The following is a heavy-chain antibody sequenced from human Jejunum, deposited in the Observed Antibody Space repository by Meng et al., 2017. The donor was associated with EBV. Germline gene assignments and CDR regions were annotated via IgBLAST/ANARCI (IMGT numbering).Heavy chain of an antibody. CDR2: ITVYNGNT. CDR1: GYNFTRYG. V-gene: IGHV1-18*01. J-gene: IGHJ4*01. CDR3: ARDSSGYNANDKVSDY. Sequence: QVRLVQSGVEVKNAGASVKVSCKTSGYNFTRYGISWVRQAPGHGPEWMGWITVYNGNTNYAPRLQGRVTMTTDLSTSTAYMELRSLRSDDTAVYYCARDSSGYNANDKVSDYWGQGTLVTVSS. D-gene: IGHD5-12*01.